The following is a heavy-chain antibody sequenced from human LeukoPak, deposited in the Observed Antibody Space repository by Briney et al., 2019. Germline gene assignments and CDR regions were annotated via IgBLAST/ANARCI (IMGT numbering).Heavy chain of an antibody. J-gene: IGHJ4*02. V-gene: IGHV3-53*01. CDR2: IYSGGST. Sequence: GGSLRLSCAASGFTVSSNYMSWVRQAPGKGLEWVSVIYSGGSTYYADSVKGRFTISRDNSKNTLYLQMNSLRAEDTAVHYRARDEYCGGDCYSDWGQGTLVTVSS. D-gene: IGHD2-21*02. CDR1: GFTVSSNY. CDR3: ARDEYCGGDCYSD.